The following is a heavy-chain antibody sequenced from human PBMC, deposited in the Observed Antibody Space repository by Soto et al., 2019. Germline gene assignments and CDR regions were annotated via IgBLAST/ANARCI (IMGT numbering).Heavy chain of an antibody. CDR2: INQDGGGT. CDR1: GFTFITSF. CDR3: ARYFRGSGRYFFDY. V-gene: IGHV3-7*03. J-gene: IGHJ4*02. D-gene: IGHD6-19*01. Sequence: GGSLGLSCVASGFTFITSFMAWARQAPGKGLEWVANINQDGGGTYYVDSVEGRFTISRDNAKDSLYLQMNSLRGEDTAVYYCARYFRGSGRYFFDYWGQGTLVTVSS.